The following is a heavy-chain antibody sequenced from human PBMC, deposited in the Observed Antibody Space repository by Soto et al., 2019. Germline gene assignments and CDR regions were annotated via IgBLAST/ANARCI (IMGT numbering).Heavy chain of an antibody. J-gene: IGHJ4*02. CDR3: ATDPSLSRPNWNYVFDY. CDR2: FDPEDGET. V-gene: IGHV1-24*01. D-gene: IGHD1-7*01. Sequence: QVQLVQSGAEVKKPGASVKVSCKVSGYTLTELSMHWVRQAPGKGLEWMGGFDPEDGETIYAQKFQGRVTMTEVTSTHTAYMELSSLRSEDTAVYYCATDPSLSRPNWNYVFDYWGQGTLVTVSS. CDR1: GYTLTELS.